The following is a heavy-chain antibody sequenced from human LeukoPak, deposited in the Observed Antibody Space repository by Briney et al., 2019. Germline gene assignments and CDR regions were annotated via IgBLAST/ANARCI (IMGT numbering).Heavy chain of an antibody. CDR2: IYHSGST. V-gene: IGHV4-30-2*01. D-gene: IGHD3-22*01. CDR1: GGSISSGGYS. CDR3: ARMLADYYDSKYAFDI. J-gene: IGHJ3*02. Sequence: SQTLSLTCAVSGGSISSGGYSWSWIRQPPGKGLEWIGYIYHSGSTYYNPSLKSRVTISVDRSKNQFSLKLSSVTAADTAVYYCARMLADYYDSKYAFDIWGQGTMVTVSS.